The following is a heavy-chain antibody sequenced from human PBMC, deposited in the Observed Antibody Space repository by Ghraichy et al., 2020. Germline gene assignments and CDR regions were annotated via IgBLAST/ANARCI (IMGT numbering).Heavy chain of an antibody. CDR1: GFTVSSHY. CDR2: IYSGGST. CDR3: ASANPYCSSTSCTEYFQH. D-gene: IGHD2-2*01. Sequence: GSLRLSCAASGFTVSSHYMSWVRQAPGKGLEWVSVIYSGGSTYYADSVQGRFTISSDNSKNTLYLQMNSLRAEDTDVYYCASANPYCSSTSCTEYFQHGGQGTLVTVSS. J-gene: IGHJ1*01. V-gene: IGHV3-66*02.